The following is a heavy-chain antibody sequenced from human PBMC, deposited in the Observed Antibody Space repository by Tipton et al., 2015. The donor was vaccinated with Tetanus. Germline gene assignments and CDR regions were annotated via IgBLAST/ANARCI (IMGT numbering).Heavy chain of an antibody. Sequence: TLSLTCTVSGGSISSSSYYWGWIRQPPGKGLEWIGSIYYSGSTYYNPSLKSRVTISVDTSKNQFSLKLSSVTAADTAVYYCARHSYDSSGYRISPFDYWGQGTLVTVSS. J-gene: IGHJ4*02. D-gene: IGHD3-22*01. CDR3: ARHSYDSSGYRISPFDY. CDR1: GGSISSSSYY. CDR2: IYYSGST. V-gene: IGHV4-39*01.